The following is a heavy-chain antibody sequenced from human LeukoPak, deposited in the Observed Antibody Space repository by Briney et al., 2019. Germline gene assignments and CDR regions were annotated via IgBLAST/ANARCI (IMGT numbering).Heavy chain of an antibody. CDR2: INGGGGST. CDR3: TRGGRSTSYYWQY. Sequence: GGSLRLSCAASGFTFSSYAMSWVRQAPGKGLDWVSSINGGGGSTYYADSVKGRFTISRDNVENSLYLHMDSLRAEDTAVYYCTRGGRSTSYYWQYWGQGSLVTVSS. V-gene: IGHV3-23*01. D-gene: IGHD1-26*01. J-gene: IGHJ4*02. CDR1: GFTFSSYA.